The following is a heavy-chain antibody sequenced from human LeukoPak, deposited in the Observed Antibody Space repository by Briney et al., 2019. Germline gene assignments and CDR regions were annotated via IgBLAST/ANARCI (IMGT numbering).Heavy chain of an antibody. CDR3: ARGSDDFWSGYSPSY. J-gene: IGHJ4*02. CDR2: INPNSGGT. D-gene: IGHD3-3*01. V-gene: IGHV1-2*02. Sequence: ASVKVSCKASGYTFTGYYMHWVRQAPGQGLEWMGWINPNSGGTNYAQKFQGRVTMTKDTSISTAYMELSRLRSDDTAVYYCARGSDDFWSGYSPSYWGQGTLVTVSS. CDR1: GYTFTGYY.